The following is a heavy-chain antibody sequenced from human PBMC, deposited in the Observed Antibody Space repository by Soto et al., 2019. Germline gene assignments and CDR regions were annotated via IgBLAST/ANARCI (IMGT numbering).Heavy chain of an antibody. Sequence: PGESLNISCKGSGYIFTTYWIGLVRQMPGKGLEWMGIIYPSDSDTRYSPSFQGQVTISADKSITTAYLQWSSLQASDTGIYYCARVYGRRIDYWGQGTLVTVSS. CDR3: ARVYGRRIDY. D-gene: IGHD2-8*01. J-gene: IGHJ4*02. CDR2: IYPSDSDT. V-gene: IGHV5-51*01. CDR1: GYIFTTYW.